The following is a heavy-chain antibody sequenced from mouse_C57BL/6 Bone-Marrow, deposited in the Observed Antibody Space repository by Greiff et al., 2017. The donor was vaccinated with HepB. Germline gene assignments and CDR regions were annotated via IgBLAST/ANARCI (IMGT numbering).Heavy chain of an antibody. CDR2: INSDGGST. V-gene: IGHV5-2*01. CDR3: ARRDGYYVRFAY. J-gene: IGHJ3*01. Sequence: EVNVVESGGGLVQPGESLKLSCESNEYEFPSHDMSWVRKTPEKRLELVAAINSDGGSTYYPDTMERRFIISRDNTKKTLYLQMSSLRSEDTALYYCARRDGYYVRFAYWGQGTLVTVSA. D-gene: IGHD2-3*01. CDR1: EYEFPSHD.